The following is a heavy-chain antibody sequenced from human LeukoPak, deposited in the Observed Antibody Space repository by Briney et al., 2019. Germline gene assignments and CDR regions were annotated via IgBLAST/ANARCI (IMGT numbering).Heavy chain of an antibody. J-gene: IGHJ4*02. Sequence: GGSLRLSCAASGFSFSDHQMHRVRRAPGKGLEWVAFISYDGIRKYYSDSVKGRFTISRDNSKNTLYLQMNSLRGEDTAVYSCARDFSDHYSLDYWGQGTLVTVSS. CDR1: GFSFSDHQ. D-gene: IGHD2-15*01. CDR3: ARDFSDHYSLDY. V-gene: IGHV3-30*04. CDR2: ISYDGIRK.